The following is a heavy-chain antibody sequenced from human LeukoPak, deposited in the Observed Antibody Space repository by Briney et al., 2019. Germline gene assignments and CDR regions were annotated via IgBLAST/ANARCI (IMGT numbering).Heavy chain of an antibody. CDR2: ISSSGSTI. Sequence: GGSLRLSCAASGFTFSDYYMSWIRQAPGKGLEWVSYISSSGSTIYYADSVKGRFTISRDNAKNSLYLQMNSLSAEDTAVYSCARGIADSSKTPFGALAFDIWGQGTLVTVSS. CDR1: GFTFSDYY. J-gene: IGHJ4*02. D-gene: IGHD6-13*01. V-gene: IGHV3-11*04. CDR3: ARGIADSSKTPFGALAFDI.